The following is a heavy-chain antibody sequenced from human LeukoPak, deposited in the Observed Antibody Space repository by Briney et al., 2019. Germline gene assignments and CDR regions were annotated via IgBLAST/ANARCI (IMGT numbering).Heavy chain of an antibody. CDR3: ARQRGSGCLDY. CDR2: ISWNSGSI. CDR1: GFTFDDYA. J-gene: IGHJ4*02. D-gene: IGHD6-19*01. V-gene: IGHV3-9*01. Sequence: PGGSLRLSCAASGFTFDDYAMHWVRQAPGKGLEWVSGISWNSGSIGYADSVKGRFTISRDNAKNSLSLQMNSLRAEDTAVYYCARQRGSGCLDYWGQGTLVTVSS.